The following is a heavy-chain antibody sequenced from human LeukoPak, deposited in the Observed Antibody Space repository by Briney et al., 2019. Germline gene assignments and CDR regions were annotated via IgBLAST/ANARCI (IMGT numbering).Heavy chain of an antibody. D-gene: IGHD4-17*01. CDR2: INPNSGGT. CDR1: GYTFTGYY. CDR3: ARVKGMTTVTTFDY. J-gene: IGHJ4*02. Sequence: ASVKVSCKASGYTFTGYYLHWVRQAPGQGLEWMGWINPNSGGTNYAQKFQGRVTMTRDTSISTAYMELSRLRSDDTAVYYCARVKGMTTVTTFDYWGQGTLVTVSS. V-gene: IGHV1-2*02.